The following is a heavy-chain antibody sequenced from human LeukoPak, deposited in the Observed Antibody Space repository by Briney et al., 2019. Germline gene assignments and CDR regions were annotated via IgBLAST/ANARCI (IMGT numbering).Heavy chain of an antibody. CDR1: GFTFSSYW. V-gene: IGHV3-7*03. CDR2: IKQDGSEK. Sequence: GGSLRLSCAASGFTFSSYWMSWVRQAPGKGLEWVANIKQDGSEKYYADSVKGRFTISRDNSKNTLYLQMNSLRAEDTAVYYCARVLAVRGLSFDYWGQGTLVTVSS. D-gene: IGHD3-10*01. CDR3: ARVLAVRGLSFDY. J-gene: IGHJ4*02.